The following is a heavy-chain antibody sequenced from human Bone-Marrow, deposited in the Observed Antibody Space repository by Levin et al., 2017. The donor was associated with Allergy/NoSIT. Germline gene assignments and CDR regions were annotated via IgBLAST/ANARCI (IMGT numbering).Heavy chain of an antibody. V-gene: IGHV4-4*07. CDR3: AIYNSGSFYPRLDF. CDR1: GGSISSYY. D-gene: IGHD3-10*01. J-gene: IGHJ6*02. CDR2: VHISGLT. Sequence: PSETLSLTCAVSGGSISSYYCTWIRQPAGKGLEWIGRVHISGLTNYNPSLKSRVTMSVDTSKNQFSLKLSSVTAADTAVYYCAIYNSGSFYPRLDFWGQGTTVTVSS.